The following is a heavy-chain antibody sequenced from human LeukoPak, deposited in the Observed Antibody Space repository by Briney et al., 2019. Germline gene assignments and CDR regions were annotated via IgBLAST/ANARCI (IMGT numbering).Heavy chain of an antibody. CDR3: ARDESSVVDTATGIDY. J-gene: IGHJ4*02. Sequence: APVKVSCKASGYTFTDCYMHGVRQAAGQGLEWMGCINPNSGGTNYAQKFQGRVTMTRDTSISTAYMELSRLRSDDTAVYYCARDESSVVDTATGIDYWGQGTLVTVSS. D-gene: IGHD5-18*01. CDR2: INPNSGGT. V-gene: IGHV1-2*02. CDR1: GYTFTDCY.